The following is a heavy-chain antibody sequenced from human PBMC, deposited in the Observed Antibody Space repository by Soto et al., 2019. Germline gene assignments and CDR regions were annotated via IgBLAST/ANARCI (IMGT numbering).Heavy chain of an antibody. CDR3: TTQFFLSCRKPPEDV. V-gene: IGHV3-23*01. CDR2: LSGSSLNT. Sequence: EVRLLESGGGLVQPGGSLRLSCEASGFTFANYAMTWVRQGPGRGLEWVSALSGSSLNTYYADSVKGRFTISRDKSKNTMYLEMNSLRVDDTAVYYCTTQFFLSCRKPPEDVWGQGTPVAVSS. J-gene: IGHJ6*02. CDR1: GFTFANYA.